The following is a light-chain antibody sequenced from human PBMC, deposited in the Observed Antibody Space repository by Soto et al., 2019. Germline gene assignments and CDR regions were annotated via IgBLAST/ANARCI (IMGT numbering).Light chain of an antibody. CDR2: AAS. CDR3: QQSFSPLGT. V-gene: IGKV1-39*01. Sequence: DIQMTQSPSSLSASVGDRVTITCRASQSISNYLNWYQQKPGKAPKLLIYAASSMQSGVPSRFSGGGSETDFALTISSLQPDDSETYYCQQSFSPLGTFGQGTKVEV. J-gene: IGKJ1*01. CDR1: QSISNY.